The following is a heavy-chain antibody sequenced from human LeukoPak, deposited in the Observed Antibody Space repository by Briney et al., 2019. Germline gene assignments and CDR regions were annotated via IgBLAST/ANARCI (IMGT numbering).Heavy chain of an antibody. Sequence: ASVKVSCKASGYTFTGYYMHWVRQAPGQGLEWMGWINSNSGGTNYAQKFQGRVTMTRDTSISTAYMELSRLRSDDTAVYYCARGRGVWGSYRLNWFDPWGQGTLVTVSS. D-gene: IGHD3-16*02. CDR1: GYTFTGYY. V-gene: IGHV1-2*02. J-gene: IGHJ5*02. CDR2: INSNSGGT. CDR3: ARGRGVWGSYRLNWFDP.